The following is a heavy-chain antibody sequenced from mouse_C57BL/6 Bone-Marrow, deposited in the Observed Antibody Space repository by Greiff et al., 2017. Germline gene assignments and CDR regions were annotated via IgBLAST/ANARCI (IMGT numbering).Heavy chain of an antibody. CDR3: ARKGLRYGSSDGFAY. J-gene: IGHJ3*01. CDR2: INPGSGGT. D-gene: IGHD1-1*01. V-gene: IGHV1-54*01. Sequence: VQLQQSGAELVRPGTSVKVSCKASGYAFTNYLIEWVKQRPGQGLEWIGVINPGSGGTNYNEKFKGKATLTADKSSSTAYLQLSSLTSEDSAVYFCARKGLRYGSSDGFAYWGQGTLVTVSA. CDR1: GYAFTNYL.